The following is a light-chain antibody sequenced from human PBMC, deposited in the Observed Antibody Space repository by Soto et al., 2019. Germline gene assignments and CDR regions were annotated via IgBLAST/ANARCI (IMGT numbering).Light chain of an antibody. J-gene: IGKJ1*01. CDR2: GAS. CDR1: QSVSSTY. V-gene: IGKV3-20*01. CDR3: QQYNNWPRT. Sequence: EIVLTQFPGTLSLSPGDRATLSCRASQSVSSTYLAWYQQQPGQAPRLLLYGASSRATGIPDRFNGSGSGTDFTLTISSLQSEDFAVYYCQQYNNWPRTFGQGTKVDIK.